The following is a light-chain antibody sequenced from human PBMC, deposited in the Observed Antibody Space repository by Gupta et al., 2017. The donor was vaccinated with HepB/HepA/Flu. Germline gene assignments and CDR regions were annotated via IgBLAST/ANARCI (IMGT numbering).Light chain of an antibody. CDR3: QQYHSPPYT. Sequence: DIMMTQSPDSLAVSLGERATINNKNYLAWYQQKPGQPPKLLIYWASTRESGVPDRFSGSGSGTDFTLTISSLQAEDVAVYYCQQYHSPPYTFGQGTKLEIK. CDR1: NKNY. CDR2: WAS. V-gene: IGKV4-1*01. J-gene: IGKJ2*01.